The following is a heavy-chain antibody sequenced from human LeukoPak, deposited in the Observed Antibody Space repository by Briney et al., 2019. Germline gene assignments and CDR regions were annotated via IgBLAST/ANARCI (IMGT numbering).Heavy chain of an antibody. V-gene: IGHV3-23*01. J-gene: IGHJ5*02. D-gene: IGHD1-14*01. Sequence: GGSLRLSCAASGFTFSSSAMNWVRQAPGKGLEWVSGISGGGGSTYYADSVKGRFTISRDNSKNTLYLQMDSLRAEDTALYYCAKGSGINHYHWIDPWGQGTLVTVSS. CDR3: AKGSGINHYHWIDP. CDR2: ISGGGGST. CDR1: GFTFSSSA.